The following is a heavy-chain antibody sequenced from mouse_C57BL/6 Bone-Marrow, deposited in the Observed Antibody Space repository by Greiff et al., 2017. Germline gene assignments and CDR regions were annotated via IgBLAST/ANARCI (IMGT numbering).Heavy chain of an antibody. CDR2: ISYSGST. CDR3: ARSSNWAWFAY. V-gene: IGHV3-8*01. Sequence: EVKLMESGPGLAKPSQTLSLTCSVTGYSITSDYWNLIRKFPGNKLEYMGYISYSGSTYYNPSLKSRISITRDTSKNQYYLQLNSVTTEDTATYYCARSSNWAWFAYWGQGTLVTVSA. D-gene: IGHD4-1*01. J-gene: IGHJ3*01. CDR1: GYSITSDY.